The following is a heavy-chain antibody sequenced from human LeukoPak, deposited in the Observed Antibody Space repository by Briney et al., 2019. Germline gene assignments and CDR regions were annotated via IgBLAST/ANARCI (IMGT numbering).Heavy chain of an antibody. Sequence: SETLSLTCTVSGRSISSYCWGWIRQPPGKGLEWIGHMYYSGSTKYNPSLKSRVTISVNTSKNQFSLKMSSVTAADTAIYYCARDYYGSGSQDIWGQGTLVTVSS. V-gene: IGHV4-59*01. CDR2: MYYSGST. CDR3: ARDYYGSGSQDI. D-gene: IGHD3-10*01. CDR1: GRSISSYC. J-gene: IGHJ4*02.